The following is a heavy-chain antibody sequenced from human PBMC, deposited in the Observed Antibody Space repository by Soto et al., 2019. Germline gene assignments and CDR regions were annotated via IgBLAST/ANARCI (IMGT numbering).Heavy chain of an antibody. CDR3: AREGVAPYYYYGXDV. J-gene: IGHJ6*02. V-gene: IGHV1-18*01. Sequence: ASVKVSCKASGYTFTRSGISWVRQAPGQGLEWMGWISTYNGDTNYAQTFQGRVTMTTDTSTSTVHMEVRSLRSDDTAVYYCAREGVAPYYYYGXDVWGQGTTVTVSS. CDR1: GYTFTRSG. CDR2: ISTYNGDT. D-gene: IGHD5-12*01.